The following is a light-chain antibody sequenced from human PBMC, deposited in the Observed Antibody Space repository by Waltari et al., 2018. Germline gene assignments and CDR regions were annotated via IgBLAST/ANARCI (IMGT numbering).Light chain of an antibody. Sequence: DIVMTQTPLSLSVTPGQAAAISCKSSQSLLHSDGKTYLYWYLQKPGQSPHLLIYELSNRFPGVPDRFSGTGSGTDFTLKISRVEAEDVGVYYCMQSIQFPVTFSGGTKVEIK. CDR1: QSLLHSDGKTY. CDR2: ELS. CDR3: MQSIQFPVT. J-gene: IGKJ4*01. V-gene: IGKV2D-29*02.